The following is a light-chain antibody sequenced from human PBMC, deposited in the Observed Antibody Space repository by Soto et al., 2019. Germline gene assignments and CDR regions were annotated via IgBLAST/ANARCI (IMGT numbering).Light chain of an antibody. J-gene: IGKJ1*01. CDR1: QGISSY. Sequence: IQLTQSPSSLSASVGDRVTITCRASQGISSYLAWYQQKPGKAPKLLIYAASTLQSGVPSRFSGSGSGTDFTLTISSLQPDDFATYYCQQYNVYSWTFGQGTKVDIK. CDR3: QQYNVYSWT. CDR2: AAS. V-gene: IGKV1-9*01.